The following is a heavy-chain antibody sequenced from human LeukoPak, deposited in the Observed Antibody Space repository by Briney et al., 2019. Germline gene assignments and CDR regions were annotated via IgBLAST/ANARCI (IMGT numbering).Heavy chain of an antibody. Sequence: GGSPRLSCAASGFTFDDYAMHWVRQAPGKGLEWVSGISWNSGSIGYADSVKGRFTISRDNAKNSLYLQMNSLRAEDTALYYCAKDIRWELLAGFDYWGQGTLVTVSS. CDR2: ISWNSGSI. D-gene: IGHD1-26*01. CDR3: AKDIRWELLAGFDY. V-gene: IGHV3-9*01. CDR1: GFTFDDYA. J-gene: IGHJ4*02.